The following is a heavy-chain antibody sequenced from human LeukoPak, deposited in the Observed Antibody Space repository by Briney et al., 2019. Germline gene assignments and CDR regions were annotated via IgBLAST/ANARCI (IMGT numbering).Heavy chain of an antibody. Sequence: GGSLRLSCAVSGFTFSSYEMNWVREAPGKGLEWVSAISGSGGSTYYADSVKGRFTISRDNSKNTLYLQMNSLRAEDTAVYYCAKDLSAGSYYDSSGYYSVDYWGQGTLVTVSS. D-gene: IGHD3-22*01. CDR2: ISGSGGST. J-gene: IGHJ4*02. V-gene: IGHV3-23*01. CDR3: AKDLSAGSYYDSSGYYSVDY. CDR1: GFTFSSYE.